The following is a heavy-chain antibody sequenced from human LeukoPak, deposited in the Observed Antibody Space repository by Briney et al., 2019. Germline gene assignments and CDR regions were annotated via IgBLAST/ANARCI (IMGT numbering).Heavy chain of an antibody. D-gene: IGHD2-15*01. CDR3: ARVNTQGVPSP. Sequence: PSETLSLTCTVSGGSIRSSDYYWGWIRQPPGKGLEWIASIYYSGTTHYNPSLQSRVTMSVDTSKNQFSLRLSSVTTADTAVYYCARVNTQGVPSPWGQGILVTVSS. V-gene: IGHV4-39*01. CDR2: IYYSGTT. CDR1: GGSIRSSDYY. J-gene: IGHJ5*02.